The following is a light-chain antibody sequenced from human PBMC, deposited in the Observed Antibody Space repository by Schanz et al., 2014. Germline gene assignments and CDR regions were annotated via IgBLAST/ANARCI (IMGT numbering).Light chain of an antibody. Sequence: IVMTQSPATLSVSPGDGATLSCRASHSVGSSLAWYQQKPGQAPRLLIYGASSRATGIPDRFSGSGSGTDFTLTISRLEPEDFAVYYCQQYATLPRTFGQGTKVEV. CDR2: GAS. CDR1: HSVGSS. J-gene: IGKJ1*01. V-gene: IGKV3-20*01. CDR3: QQYATLPRT.